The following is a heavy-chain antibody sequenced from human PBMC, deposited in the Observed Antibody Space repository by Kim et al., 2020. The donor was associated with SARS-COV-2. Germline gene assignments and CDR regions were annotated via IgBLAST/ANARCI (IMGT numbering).Heavy chain of an antibody. J-gene: IGHJ4*02. Sequence: SVKGQFTISRDNSKNTLYLQMNSRRAEDTAVYYCATWAEYYYDSSGPSDYWGQGTLVTVSS. V-gene: IGHV3-23*01. D-gene: IGHD3-22*01. CDR3: ATWAEYYYDSSGPSDY.